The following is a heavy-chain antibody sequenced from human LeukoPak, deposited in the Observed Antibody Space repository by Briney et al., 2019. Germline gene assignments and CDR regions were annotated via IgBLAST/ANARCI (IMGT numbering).Heavy chain of an antibody. CDR3: AKVSALPAGYYYYYYMDV. D-gene: IGHD2-2*01. V-gene: IGHV3-23*01. J-gene: IGHJ6*03. CDR1: GFTFSSYA. CDR2: ISGSGGST. Sequence: GGSLRLSCAASGFTFSSYAMSWVRQAPGKGLEWVSAISGSGGSTYYADSVKGRFTISRDNSKNTLYLQMNSLRAEDTAVYYCAKVSALPAGYYYYYYMDVWGKGTTVTISS.